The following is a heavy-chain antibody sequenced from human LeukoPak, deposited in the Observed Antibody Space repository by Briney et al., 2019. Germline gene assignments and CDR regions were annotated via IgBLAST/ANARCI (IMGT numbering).Heavy chain of an antibody. D-gene: IGHD3-9*01. CDR3: ARLSKGRYFDYIFDY. J-gene: IGHJ4*02. CDR1: GGSVSSTEFY. CDR2: IYYTGST. Sequence: SETLSLTCTVSGGSVSSTEFYWGWIRQPRGKGLQWIGNIYYTGSTYYNPSLNSRFTMSVDTSQNQISLKMTSVTAADTAVYYCARLSKGRYFDYIFDYWGRGTLVTVSS. V-gene: IGHV4-39*01.